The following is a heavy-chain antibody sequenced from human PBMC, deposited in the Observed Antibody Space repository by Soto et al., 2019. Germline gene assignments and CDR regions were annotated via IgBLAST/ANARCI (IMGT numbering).Heavy chain of an antibody. D-gene: IGHD2-15*01. Sequence: QVQLVESGGGVVQPGRSLRLSCAASGFTFRNYAMHWVRQAPGKGLECVAVISYDGSNKFYRDYVKGRFTISRDNSKNTLYLQINSLRYDDTAVYYCARGDREDIAVVVGVRPGVYGVDVWGQGTTVTVSS. CDR3: ARGDREDIAVVVGVRPGVYGVDV. CDR1: GFTFRNYA. CDR2: ISYDGSNK. J-gene: IGHJ6*02. V-gene: IGHV3-30-3*01.